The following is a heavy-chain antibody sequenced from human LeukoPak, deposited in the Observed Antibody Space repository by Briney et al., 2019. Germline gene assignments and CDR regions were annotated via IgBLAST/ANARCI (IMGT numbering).Heavy chain of an antibody. CDR1: GFTGSDNY. J-gene: IGHJ4*02. CDR2: IYIGGST. D-gene: IGHD3-16*01. V-gene: IGHV3-66*01. CDR3: AREISRFGI. Sequence: PGGSLRLSCAASGFTGSDNYMSWVRQAPGKGLEWVSSIYIGGSTYYADSVKGRFTISRDDPKNTLYLQMNSPRVEDTAVYYCAREISRFGIWGQGTLVTVSS.